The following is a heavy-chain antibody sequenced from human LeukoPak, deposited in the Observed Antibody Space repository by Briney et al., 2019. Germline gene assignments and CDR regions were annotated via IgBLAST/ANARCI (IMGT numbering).Heavy chain of an antibody. Sequence: GGSLKLSCAASGFTFSGSAIHWVRQSSGKGLEWVGHIDKKDNFYATTSAASVTGRFTISRDDSKNTAYLQMNSLKTEDTALYYCTRDSGTYNWLDPWGQGTLVTVFS. CDR1: GFTFSGSA. D-gene: IGHD1-26*01. V-gene: IGHV3-73*01. CDR2: IDKKDNFYAT. J-gene: IGHJ5*02. CDR3: TRDSGTYNWLDP.